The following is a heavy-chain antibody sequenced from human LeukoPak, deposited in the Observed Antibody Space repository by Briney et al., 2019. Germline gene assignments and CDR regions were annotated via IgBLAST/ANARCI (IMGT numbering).Heavy chain of an antibody. CDR3: AREGATVSSSWYGTDY. Sequence: ASVKVSCKASGYTFTGYYMHWVRQAPGQGLEWMGWINPNSGGTNYAQKFQGRVTMTRDTSISTAYMELSRLRSDDTAVYYCAREGATVSSSWYGTDYWGQGTLVTVSS. CDR1: GYTFTGYY. CDR2: INPNSGGT. V-gene: IGHV1-2*02. J-gene: IGHJ4*02. D-gene: IGHD6-13*01.